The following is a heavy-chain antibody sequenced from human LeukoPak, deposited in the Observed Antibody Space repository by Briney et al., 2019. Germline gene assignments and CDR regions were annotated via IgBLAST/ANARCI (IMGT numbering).Heavy chain of an antibody. CDR2: FDPEDGET. J-gene: IGHJ1*01. Sequence: VASVKVSCKVSGYTLTELSIHWVRQAPGKGLEWMGGFDPEDGETIYAQRFQGRVTMTEDTSTDTAHMELSSLRSEDAAVYYCATVSYYYDSSGYQGYFQHWGQGTLVTVSS. CDR3: ATVSYYYDSSGYQGYFQH. V-gene: IGHV1-24*01. D-gene: IGHD3-22*01. CDR1: GYTLTELS.